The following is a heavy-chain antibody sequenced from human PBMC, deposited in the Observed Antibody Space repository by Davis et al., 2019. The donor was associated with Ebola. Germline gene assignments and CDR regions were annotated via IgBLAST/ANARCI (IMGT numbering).Heavy chain of an antibody. CDR2: TYYTGST. Sequence: GSLRLSCTVSGGSISSSDYYWGWIRQPPGKGLEWIGSTYYTGSTYYNPSLRSRVTLSVDTSKNQISLKLTSLTAADTAVYYCARRGRDGYNLNWFDPWGQGTLVTVSS. J-gene: IGHJ5*02. CDR1: GGSISSSDYY. V-gene: IGHV4-39*01. D-gene: IGHD5-24*01. CDR3: ARRGRDGYNLNWFDP.